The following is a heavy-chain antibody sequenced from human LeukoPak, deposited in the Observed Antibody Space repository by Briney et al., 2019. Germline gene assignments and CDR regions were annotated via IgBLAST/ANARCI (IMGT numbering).Heavy chain of an antibody. J-gene: IGHJ4*02. V-gene: IGHV5-51*01. Sequence: GESLKISCQVSGYIFTHYWIGWVRQMPGKGLESMGLIYPADSDTTYSPSFQGQVTISADKSISTVYLQWSSLKASDTAMYYCARQSRDGSKTRGYYFGYWGQGTLVTVSS. CDR2: IYPADSDT. CDR1: GYIFTHYW. CDR3: ARQSRDGSKTRGYYFGY. D-gene: IGHD3-10*01.